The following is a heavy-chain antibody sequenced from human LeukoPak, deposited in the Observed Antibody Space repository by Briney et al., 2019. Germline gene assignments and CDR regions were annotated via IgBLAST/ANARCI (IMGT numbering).Heavy chain of an antibody. D-gene: IGHD3-9*01. CDR3: ASESSSGYDVLTGS. J-gene: IGHJ5*02. CDR1: GFTFSIYT. CDR2: ISSSNSYI. V-gene: IGHV3-21*01. Sequence: GGSLRLSCAASGFTFSIYTMNGRRQAPGKGLEWVSSISSSNSYIYYADSVKGRFTISRDNAKSSLYLQMNTLRAEETDVYYCASESSSGYDVLTGSWGQGTLVTVSS.